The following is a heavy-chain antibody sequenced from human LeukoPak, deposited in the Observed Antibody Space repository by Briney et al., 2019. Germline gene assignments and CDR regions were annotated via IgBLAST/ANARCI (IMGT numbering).Heavy chain of an antibody. V-gene: IGHV3-23*01. J-gene: IGHJ4*02. CDR1: GFTFSNYA. CDR3: AKELMGFDY. CDR2: VSGTGLTT. Sequence: GGSLRLSCAVSGFTFSNYAMSWVRQAPGKGLEWVSAVSGTGLTTYYADSVKGRFIVSRDNSKNTVYLQMNSLRGEDAAVYYCAKELMGFDYWGQGTLVTVSS. D-gene: IGHD2-8*01.